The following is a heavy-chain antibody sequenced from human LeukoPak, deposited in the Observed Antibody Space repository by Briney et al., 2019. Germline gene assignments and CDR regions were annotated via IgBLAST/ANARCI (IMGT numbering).Heavy chain of an antibody. V-gene: IGHV3-30*02. J-gene: IGHJ4*02. CDR2: IRYDGSNK. D-gene: IGHD2-2*01. CDR3: AKVVGSDYCSSTSCRDY. Sequence: GRSLRLSCATSGFTFDDHALHWVRQAPGKGLEWVAFIRYDGSNKYYADSVKGRFTISRDNSKNTLYLQMNSLRAEDTAVYYCAKVVGSDYCSSTSCRDYWGQGTLVTVSS. CDR1: GFTFDDHA.